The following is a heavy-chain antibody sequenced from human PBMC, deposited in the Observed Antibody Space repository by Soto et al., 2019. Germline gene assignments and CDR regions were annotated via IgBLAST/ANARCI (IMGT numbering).Heavy chain of an antibody. CDR2: IYPADSDT. J-gene: IGHJ6*01. V-gene: IGHV5-51*01. CDR1: GYSFANYW. CDR3: ARNRLRQYYYGMDV. Sequence: PGESLKISCQGSGYSFANYWIAWVRQMPGKGLEWVGVIYPADSDTRYSPSFRGQVTISADKSISHVYLQWSSLKASDTAMYYCARNRLRQYYYGMDVWGQGTTVTVSS. D-gene: IGHD3-10*01.